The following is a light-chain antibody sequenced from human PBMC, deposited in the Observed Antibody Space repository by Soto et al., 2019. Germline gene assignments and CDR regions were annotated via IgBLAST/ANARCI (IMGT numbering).Light chain of an antibody. J-gene: IGLJ2*01. Sequence: QSALTQPASVSGSPGQSITISCTGTTSDVGGYNYVSWYQQHPGKAPKLMIYDVSNRPSGVSNRFSGSKSGNTASLTTSGLQDEDEDDYYCSSYTSSSTVVFGGGTKLTVL. CDR1: TSDVGGYNY. CDR3: SSYTSSSTVV. CDR2: DVS. V-gene: IGLV2-14*01.